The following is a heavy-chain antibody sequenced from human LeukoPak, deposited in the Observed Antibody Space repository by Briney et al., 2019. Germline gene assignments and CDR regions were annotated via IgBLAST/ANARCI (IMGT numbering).Heavy chain of an antibody. Sequence: PGGSLRLSCAASGFTVSSNYMSWVRQAPGKGLEWVSLISGDGGSTYRADSVKGRFTISRDNSKNSLYLQMNSLRTEDTALYYCAKGDTAMVPFFDYWGQGTLSPSPQ. CDR2: ISGDGGST. D-gene: IGHD5-18*01. CDR3: AKGDTAMVPFFDY. J-gene: IGHJ4*02. CDR1: GFTVSSNY. V-gene: IGHV3-43*02.